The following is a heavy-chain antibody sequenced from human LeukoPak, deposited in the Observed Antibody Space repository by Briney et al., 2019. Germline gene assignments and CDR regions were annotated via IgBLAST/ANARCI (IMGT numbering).Heavy chain of an antibody. CDR1: GFTFSSYG. CDR2: IRYDGSNK. D-gene: IGHD6-6*01. CDR3: AKRVPYTSSSVYFDY. Sequence: PGGSLRLSCAASGFTFSSYGMHWVRQAPGKGLEWVAFIRYDGSNKYYADSVKGRFTISRDNSKNTMYLQMNNLRAEDTAIYYCAKRVPYTSSSVYFDYWGQGTLVTVSS. V-gene: IGHV3-30*02. J-gene: IGHJ4*02.